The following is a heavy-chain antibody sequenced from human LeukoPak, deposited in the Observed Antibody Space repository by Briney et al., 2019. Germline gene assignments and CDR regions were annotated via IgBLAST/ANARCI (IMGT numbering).Heavy chain of an antibody. J-gene: IGHJ6*02. CDR2: INHSGST. D-gene: IGHD4-17*01. V-gene: IGHV4-34*01. CDR1: GGSFSGYY. Sequence: SETLSLTCAVYGGSFSGYYWSWIRQPPGKGLEWIGEINHSGSTNYNPSLKSRVTISVDTSKNQFSLKLSSVTAADTAVYYCARGRLRSAYYYYHGMDVWGQGTTVTVSS. CDR3: ARGRLRSAYYYYHGMDV.